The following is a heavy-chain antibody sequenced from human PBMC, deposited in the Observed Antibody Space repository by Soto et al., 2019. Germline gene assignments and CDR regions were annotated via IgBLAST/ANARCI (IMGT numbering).Heavy chain of an antibody. CDR1: GFTFSSYE. CDR3: AKDARLLGFHLEY. J-gene: IGHJ4*02. V-gene: IGHV3-30-3*01. D-gene: IGHD2-15*01. CDR2: VSYDGSSQ. Sequence: QVQLVESGGGVVQPGRSLRLSCAGSGFTFSSYEMYWVRQAPGRGLECVAVVSYDGSSQYYADSVKGRFTISRDNSKNTVYLQMNSLRPEDTAVYYCAKDARLLGFHLEYWGQGTPVTVSS.